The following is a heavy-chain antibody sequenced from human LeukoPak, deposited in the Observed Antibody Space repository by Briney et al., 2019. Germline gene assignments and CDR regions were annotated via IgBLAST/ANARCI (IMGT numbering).Heavy chain of an antibody. J-gene: IGHJ6*03. D-gene: IGHD2-2*01. CDR1: GYTFTSYS. V-gene: IGHV1-18*01. Sequence: ASVKVSCKASGYTFTSYSISWVRQAPGQGLEWMGWISTYNGNTNYAQKLQGRVTMTTDTSTSTAYMELRSLRSDDTAVYYCAREVPAAREAYMDVWGKGTTVTVSS. CDR2: ISTYNGNT. CDR3: AREVPAAREAYMDV.